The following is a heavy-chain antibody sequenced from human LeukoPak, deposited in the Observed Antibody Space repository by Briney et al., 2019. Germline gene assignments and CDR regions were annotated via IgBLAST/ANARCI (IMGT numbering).Heavy chain of an antibody. CDR3: ARGSVVVVITMDYYYGMDV. Sequence: SVKVSCKASGDTFSSYDISWVRQAPGQGLEWMGGITPIFGTPNYAQKFQGRVTITADESTSTAYMELSSLRSEDTAVYYCARGSVVVVITMDYYYGMDVWGQGTTVTVSS. CDR1: GDTFSSYD. J-gene: IGHJ6*02. CDR2: ITPIFGTP. V-gene: IGHV1-69*13. D-gene: IGHD3-22*01.